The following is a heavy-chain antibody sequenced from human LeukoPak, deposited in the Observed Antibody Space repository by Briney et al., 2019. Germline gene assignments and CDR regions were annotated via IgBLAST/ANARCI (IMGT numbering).Heavy chain of an antibody. J-gene: IGHJ3*02. CDR2: INPDSGGT. CDR1: GSTFTGKH. V-gene: IGHV1-2*02. D-gene: IGHD1-26*01. Sequence: DSVKVSCKASGSTFTGKHMYWVRQAPGQGLECLGWINPDSGGTNYVQRFQGRVTMTRDTSISTAYMELISLTSDDTAVYFCAREVGSNAFDIWGQGTMVTVSS. CDR3: AREVGSNAFDI.